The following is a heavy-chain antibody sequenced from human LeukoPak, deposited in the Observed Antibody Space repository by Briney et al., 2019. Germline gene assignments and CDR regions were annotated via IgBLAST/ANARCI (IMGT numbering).Heavy chain of an antibody. CDR2: IISDGSNT. Sequence: GGSLRLSCAASGFTFSSYSMHWVRQAPGKRLVWVSRIISDGSNTTYADSVKGRFTISRDNAKNSLYLQMNSLRAEDTAVYYCARVDAFDLWGQGTMVTVSS. J-gene: IGHJ3*01. V-gene: IGHV3-74*01. CDR3: ARVDAFDL. CDR1: GFTFSSYS.